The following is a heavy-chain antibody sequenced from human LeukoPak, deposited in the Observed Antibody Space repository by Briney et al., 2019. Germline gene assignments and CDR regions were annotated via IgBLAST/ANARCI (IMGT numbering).Heavy chain of an antibody. J-gene: IGHJ2*01. CDR2: IYYSGST. Sequence: SETLSLTCTVSGGSISSSSYSWGWIRQPPGKGLEWIGSIYYSGSTYYNPSLKSRVTISVDTSKNQFSLKLSSVTAADTAVYYCARAAAAVDFDLWGRGTLVTVSS. V-gene: IGHV4-39*07. CDR3: ARAAAAVDFDL. D-gene: IGHD6-13*01. CDR1: GGSISSSSYS.